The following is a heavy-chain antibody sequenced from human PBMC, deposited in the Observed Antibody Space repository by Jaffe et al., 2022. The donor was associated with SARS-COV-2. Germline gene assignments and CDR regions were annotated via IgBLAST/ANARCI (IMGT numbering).Heavy chain of an antibody. CDR2: IIPIFGPA. J-gene: IGHJ4*02. V-gene: IGHV1-69*01. CDR3: AIHPIAMVRGLHFDY. D-gene: IGHD3-10*01. CDR1: GGSFTNYA. Sequence: QVQLVQSGAEVTKPGSSVKVSCKASGGSFTNYAISWVRQAPGQGLEWMGGIIPIFGPANYAQKFQDRVMISADDSTNTAYMELRSLRSEDTAVYYCAIHPIAMVRGLHFDYWGRGTLVTVSS.